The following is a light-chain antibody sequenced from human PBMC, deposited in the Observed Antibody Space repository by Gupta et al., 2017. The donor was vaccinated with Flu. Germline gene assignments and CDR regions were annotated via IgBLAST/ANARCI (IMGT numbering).Light chain of an antibody. CDR1: SSDIGNNY. CDR3: ATWDDGLVVRV. J-gene: IGLJ1*01. V-gene: IGLV1-47*02. CDR2: SNV. Sequence: VTISCSGTSSDIGNNYVYWYQQLPGAAPKLLIYSNVQRPSGVPDRFSGSKSGTSASLTITGLRSEDEADYYCATWDDGLVVRVFGTGTKLTVL.